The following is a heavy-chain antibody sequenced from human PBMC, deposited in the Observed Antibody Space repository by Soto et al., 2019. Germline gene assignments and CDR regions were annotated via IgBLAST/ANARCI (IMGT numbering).Heavy chain of an antibody. V-gene: IGHV4-30-2*01. CDR2: IYHSGST. CDR3: ARGGIGGYDFYFDY. D-gene: IGHD5-12*01. J-gene: IGHJ4*02. CDR1: GGSISSGGYS. Sequence: PSETLSLTCAVSGGSISSGGYSWSWIRQPPGKGLEWIGYIYHSGSTYYNPSLKSRVTISLDRSKNQFSLKLSSVTAADTAVYYCARGGIGGYDFYFDYWGQGTLVTVSS.